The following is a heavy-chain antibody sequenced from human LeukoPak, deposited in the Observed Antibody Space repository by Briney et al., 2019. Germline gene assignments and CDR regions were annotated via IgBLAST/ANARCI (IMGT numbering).Heavy chain of an antibody. J-gene: IGHJ4*02. V-gene: IGHV4-34*01. D-gene: IGHD6-19*01. CDR1: GGSFSGSY. CDR2: INHSGST. Sequence: SETLSLTCAVYGGSFSGSYWSWIRQPPGKGLGWIGEINHSGSTNYNPSLKSRVTISVDTSKNQFSLKLSSVTAADTAVYYCASIAVAGPRYYFDYWGQGTLVTVSS. CDR3: ASIAVAGPRYYFDY.